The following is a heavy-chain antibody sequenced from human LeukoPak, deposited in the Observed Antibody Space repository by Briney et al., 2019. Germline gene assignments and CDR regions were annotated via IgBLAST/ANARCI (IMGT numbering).Heavy chain of an antibody. V-gene: IGHV4-34*01. CDR1: GGSFSGYY. J-gene: IGHJ4*02. CDR3: ARGLYRSSWYFY. CDR2: INHSGST. Sequence: PSETLSLTCAVYGGSFSGYYWSWIRQPPGKGLEWIGEINHSGSTNYNPSLKSRVTISVDTSKNQFSLKLSSVTAADTAVYYCARGLYRSSWYFYWGQGTLVTVSS. D-gene: IGHD6-13*01.